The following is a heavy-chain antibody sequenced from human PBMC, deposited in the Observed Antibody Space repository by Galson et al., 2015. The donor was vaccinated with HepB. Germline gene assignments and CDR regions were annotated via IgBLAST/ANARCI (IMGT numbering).Heavy chain of an antibody. CDR1: GFTFGNYW. CDR2: IKQDGGEK. Sequence: SLRLSCAASGFTFGNYWMSWVRQAPGKGLEWVANIKQDGGEKYYVDSVKGRFTISRDNAKNSLYLQMNSLRAEDTAVYYCARGRWGSPPPRIAARPYYFDYWGQGTLVTVSS. V-gene: IGHV3-7*01. J-gene: IGHJ4*02. CDR3: ARGRWGSPPPRIAARPYYFDY. D-gene: IGHD6-6*01.